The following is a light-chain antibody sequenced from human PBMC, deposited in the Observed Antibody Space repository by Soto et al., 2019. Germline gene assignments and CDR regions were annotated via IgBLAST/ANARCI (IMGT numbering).Light chain of an antibody. J-gene: IGLJ2*01. CDR1: SSDVGGYNY. V-gene: IGLV2-14*01. CDR3: SSYISSSTLHVV. Sequence: QSVLTQPASVSGSPGQSITISCSGTSSDVGGYNYVSWYQQHPRKAPKLMIYEVSNRPSGVSNRFSGSKSDNTASLTISGLQAEDEADYYCSSYISSSTLHVVFGGGTKVTVL. CDR2: EVS.